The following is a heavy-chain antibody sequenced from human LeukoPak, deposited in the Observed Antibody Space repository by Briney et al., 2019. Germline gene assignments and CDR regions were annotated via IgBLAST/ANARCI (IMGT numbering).Heavy chain of an antibody. CDR2: TYYRSKWYN. V-gene: IGHV6-1*01. CDR1: GDSVSSNGAA. CDR3: AKQVGATPYFDY. D-gene: IGHD1-26*01. Sequence: SQTLSLTCAISGDSVSSNGAAWNWIRQSPSRGLEWLGRTYYRSKWYNDYAVSVKSRITINPDTSKNQFSLQLNSVTPEDTAVYYCAKQVGATPYFDYRGQGTLVTVSS. J-gene: IGHJ4*02.